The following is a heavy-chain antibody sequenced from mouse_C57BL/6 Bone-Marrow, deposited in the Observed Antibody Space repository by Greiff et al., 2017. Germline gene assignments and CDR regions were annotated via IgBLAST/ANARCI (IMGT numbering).Heavy chain of an antibody. CDR3: AGSSYVGNTYYFDY. CDR1: GYTFTDYY. J-gene: IGHJ2*01. Sequence: VKLQESGPELVKPGASVKISCKASGYTFTDYYINWVKQRPGQGLEWIGWIFPGSGSTYYNEQFKGKATLTVDKSSSTAYMLLSSLTSEDSAVYFCAGSSYVGNTYYFDYGGQGTTLTVS. V-gene: IGHV1-75*01. CDR2: IFPGSGST. D-gene: IGHD1-1*01.